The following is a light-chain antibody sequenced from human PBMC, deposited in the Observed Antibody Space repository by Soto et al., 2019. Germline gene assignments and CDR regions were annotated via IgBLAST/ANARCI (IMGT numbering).Light chain of an antibody. V-gene: IGLV2-14*01. J-gene: IGLJ1*01. CDR3: SSYTTSSTYV. CDR1: SSDVGGYNY. CDR2: DVG. Sequence: QSALTQPASVSGSPGQSIAISCTGTSSDVGGYNYVSWYQQLPGKAPKLMIYDVGNRPSGVSNRFSGSESGNTASLTISGLQAEDEADYYCSSYTTSSTYVFGTGTKLTVL.